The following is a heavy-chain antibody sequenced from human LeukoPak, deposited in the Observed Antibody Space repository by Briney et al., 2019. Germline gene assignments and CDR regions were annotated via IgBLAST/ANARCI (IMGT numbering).Heavy chain of an antibody. D-gene: IGHD3-10*01. V-gene: IGHV1-69*06. CDR1: GGTFSSYA. CDR3: ARGGITMVRGAEDY. Sequence: SVKVSCKASGGTFSSYAISWVRQAPGQGLEWMGGIIPIFGTANYAQKFQGRVTITADKSTSTAYMELSSLRSEDMAVYYCARGGITMVRGAEDYWGQGTLVTVSS. CDR2: IIPIFGTA. J-gene: IGHJ4*02.